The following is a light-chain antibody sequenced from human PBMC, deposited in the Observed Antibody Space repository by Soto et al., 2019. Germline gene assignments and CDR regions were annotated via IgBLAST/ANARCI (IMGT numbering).Light chain of an antibody. CDR3: QRYYNAPFT. CDR2: AAS. CDR1: QDIKNY. V-gene: IGKV1-27*01. J-gene: IGKJ4*01. Sequence: DIQVTQYPSSLSASVGDRVTITCRASQDIKNYLAWYQQKQGEIPKLLIYAASTLESGIPPRFSGSGSGTDFTLTINNLQPEDVETYYCQRYYNAPFTFGGGTKVDIK.